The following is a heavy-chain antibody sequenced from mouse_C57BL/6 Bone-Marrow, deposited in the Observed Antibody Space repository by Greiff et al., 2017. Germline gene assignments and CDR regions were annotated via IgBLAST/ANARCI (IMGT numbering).Heavy chain of an antibody. V-gene: IGHV14-2*01. CDR3: ARLVTTVVARDYAMDY. CDR2: IDPEDGET. Sequence: VQLQQSGAELVKPGASVKLSCTASGFNIKDYYMHWVKQRTEQGLAWIGRIDPEDGETKYAPKFQGKATITADPSSNTAYRQLSSLTSEDTAVYYCARLVTTVVARDYAMDYWGQGTSVTVSS. CDR1: GFNIKDYY. D-gene: IGHD1-1*01. J-gene: IGHJ4*01.